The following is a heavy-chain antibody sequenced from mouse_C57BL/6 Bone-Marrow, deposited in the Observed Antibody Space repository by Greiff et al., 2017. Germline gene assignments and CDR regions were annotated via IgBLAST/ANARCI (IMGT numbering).Heavy chain of an antibody. Sequence: DVKLVESGGGLVQPGESLKLSCESNEYEFPSHDMSWVRKTPEKRLELVAAINSDGGSTYYPDTMERRFIISRDNTKKTLYLQMSSLRSEDTALYYCAREQDDYDGDAMDYWGQGTSVTVSS. J-gene: IGHJ4*01. CDR1: EYEFPSHD. V-gene: IGHV5-2*01. D-gene: IGHD2-4*01. CDR3: AREQDDYDGDAMDY. CDR2: INSDGGST.